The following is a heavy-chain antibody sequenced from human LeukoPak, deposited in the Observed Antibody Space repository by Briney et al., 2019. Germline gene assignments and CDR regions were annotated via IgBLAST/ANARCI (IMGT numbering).Heavy chain of an antibody. J-gene: IGHJ4*02. D-gene: IGHD2-21*02. CDR2: ISPYNGNT. Sequence: ASVKVSCKASGYTFTTYGISWVRQAPGQGLEWMGWISPYNGNTKYAQKVQGRVTMTTDTSTSTAYMELSSLRSEDTAVYYCARSSVVTAMVHLDYWGQGTLVTVSS. V-gene: IGHV1-18*01. CDR3: ARSSVVTAMVHLDY. CDR1: GYTFTTYG.